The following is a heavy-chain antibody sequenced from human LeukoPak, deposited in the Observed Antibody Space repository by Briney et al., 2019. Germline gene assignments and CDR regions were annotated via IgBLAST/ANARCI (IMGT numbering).Heavy chain of an antibody. Sequence: GGSLRLSCAASDFNVSTLYMSWVRQAPGRGLEWVSVIYGAGITNYADSVKGRFTISRDKSENTVHLEINNLRPEDTALYYCARTGWGAYGMDVWGLGTTVIVS. CDR2: IYGAGIT. CDR3: ARTGWGAYGMDV. D-gene: IGHD1-26*01. V-gene: IGHV3-53*01. CDR1: DFNVSTLY. J-gene: IGHJ6*02.